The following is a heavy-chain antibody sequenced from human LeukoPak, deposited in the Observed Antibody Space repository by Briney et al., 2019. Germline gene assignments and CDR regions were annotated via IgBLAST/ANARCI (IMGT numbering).Heavy chain of an antibody. CDR1: GYTLTELS. CDR3: ATLANCSSTSCYQHYYYYMDV. J-gene: IGHJ6*03. V-gene: IGHV1-24*01. Sequence: GASVKVSCKVSGYTLTELSMHWVRQAPGKGLEWMGGFDPEDGETIYAQKFQGRVTMTEDTSTDTAYMELSSLRSEDTAVYYCATLANCSSTSCYQHYYYYMDVWGKGTTVTVSS. CDR2: FDPEDGET. D-gene: IGHD2-2*01.